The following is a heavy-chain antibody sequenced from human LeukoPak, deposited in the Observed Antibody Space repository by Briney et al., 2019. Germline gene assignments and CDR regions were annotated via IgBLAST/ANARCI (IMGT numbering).Heavy chain of an antibody. CDR3: ASYSYGRPYYFDY. CDR2: IYSGGST. V-gene: IGHV3-53*01. CDR1: GFTVSSNY. Sequence: GWSLRLSCAASGFTVSSNYMSWVRQAPGKGLEWVAVIYSGGSTYYADPVKGRFTISRDNYKNTLYLQMNSLRAEETAVYYCASYSYGRPYYFDYWGKGTLVTVSS. J-gene: IGHJ4*02. D-gene: IGHD5-18*01.